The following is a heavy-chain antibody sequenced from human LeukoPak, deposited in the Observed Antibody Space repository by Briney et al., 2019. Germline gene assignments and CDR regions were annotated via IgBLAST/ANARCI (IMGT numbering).Heavy chain of an antibody. Sequence: PSETLSLTCTVSGGSISSYYWSWIRQPAGKGLEWIGRIYTSGSTSGSTNYNPSLKSRVTMSVDTSKNQFSLRLSSVTAADTAVYYCARDGGVPNVLLWFGEHDAFDIWGQGTMVTVSS. V-gene: IGHV4-4*07. CDR2: IYTSGSTSGST. CDR3: ARDGGVPNVLLWFGEHDAFDI. J-gene: IGHJ3*02. D-gene: IGHD3-10*01. CDR1: GGSISSYY.